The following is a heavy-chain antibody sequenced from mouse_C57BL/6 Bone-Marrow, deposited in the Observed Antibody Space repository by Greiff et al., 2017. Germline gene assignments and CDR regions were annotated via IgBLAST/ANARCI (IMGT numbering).Heavy chain of an antibody. J-gene: IGHJ4*01. Sequence: VQLQESGAELAKPGASVKLSCKASGYTFTSYWMHWVKQRPGQGLEWIGYINPSSGYTKYNQKFKDKATLTADKSSSTAYMQLSSLTYEYSAVYYCARWHYSNYLHYYAMDYWGQGTSVTVSS. CDR3: ARWHYSNYLHYYAMDY. D-gene: IGHD2-5*01. CDR1: GYTFTSYW. V-gene: IGHV1-7*01. CDR2: INPSSGYT.